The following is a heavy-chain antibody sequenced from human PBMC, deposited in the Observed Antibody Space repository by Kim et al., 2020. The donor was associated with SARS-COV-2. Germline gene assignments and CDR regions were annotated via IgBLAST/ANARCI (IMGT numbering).Heavy chain of an antibody. J-gene: IGHJ4*02. Sequence: DSVQGRFTNSRDNAKNTLYLQVNSLRGEDTALYYCAKASCTGGTCYSLDYLGQGTLVTVSS. D-gene: IGHD2-15*01. CDR3: AKASCTGGTCYSLDY. V-gene: IGHV3-9*01.